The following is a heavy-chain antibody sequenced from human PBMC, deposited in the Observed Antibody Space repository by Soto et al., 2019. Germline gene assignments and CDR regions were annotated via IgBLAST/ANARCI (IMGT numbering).Heavy chain of an antibody. V-gene: IGHV3-30-3*02. CDR2: ISYDGSNK. Sequence: HPGGSLRLSCAASGFTFSSYSMHWVRQAPGKGQEWVAVISYDGSNKYYADSVKGRFTISRDNSKNTLYLQMNSLRAEDTAVYYCAKELSWGLCDYWGQGALVTVSS. J-gene: IGHJ4*02. CDR1: GFTFSSYS. CDR3: AKELSWGLCDY. D-gene: IGHD3-16*01.